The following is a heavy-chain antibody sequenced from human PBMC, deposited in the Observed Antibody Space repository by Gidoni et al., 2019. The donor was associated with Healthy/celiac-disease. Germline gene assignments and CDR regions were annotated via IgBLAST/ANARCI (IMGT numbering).Heavy chain of an antibody. D-gene: IGHD5-18*01. V-gene: IGHV3-21*01. CDR3: ASPDTSGYSYDLDY. CDR1: CSTFSSYS. J-gene: IGHJ4*02. Sequence: EVQLVEPGGGLVKPGGSLRLSCAASCSTFSSYSMNWVRQAPGKGLEWVSSISSSSSYIYYADSVKGRFTISRDNAKNSLYLQMNSLRAEDTAVYYCASPDTSGYSYDLDYWGQGTLVTVSS. CDR2: ISSSSSYI.